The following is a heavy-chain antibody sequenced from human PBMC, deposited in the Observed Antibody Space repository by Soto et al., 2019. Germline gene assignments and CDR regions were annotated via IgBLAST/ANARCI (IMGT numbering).Heavy chain of an antibody. CDR2: ISGGGDTT. J-gene: IGHJ4*02. D-gene: IGHD3-10*01. V-gene: IGHV3-23*01. CDR3: AKGRGGSGSLTPRVDF. Sequence: VQLLESGGGLVQPGGSLRLSCAASGFTFNNYAMTWVRQAPGKGLEWVSAISGGGDTTSYADFVKGRVTVSRDGSKNTLYLQMSSLRAEDTALYYCAKGRGGSGSLTPRVDFWGQGTLVTVSS. CDR1: GFTFNNYA.